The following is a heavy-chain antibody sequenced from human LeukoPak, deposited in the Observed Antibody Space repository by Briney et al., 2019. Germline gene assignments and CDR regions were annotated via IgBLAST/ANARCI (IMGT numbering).Heavy chain of an antibody. CDR2: ISAYNGNT. J-gene: IGHJ4*02. V-gene: IGHV1-18*04. D-gene: IGHD4-11*01. Sequence: GASVKVSCKASGYTFTGYYMHWVRQAPGQGLEWMGWISAYNGNTNYAQKLQGRVTMTTDTSTSTAYMELRSLRSDDTAVYYCARGWTTVTPFDYWGQGTLVTVSS. CDR1: GYTFTGYY. CDR3: ARGWTTVTPFDY.